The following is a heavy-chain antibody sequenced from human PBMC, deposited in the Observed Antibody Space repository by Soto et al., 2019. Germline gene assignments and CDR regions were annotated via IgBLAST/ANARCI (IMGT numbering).Heavy chain of an antibody. J-gene: IGHJ4*02. Sequence: EVQLLESGGGLVQPGGSLKLSFAASGFTFSSNSMSWVRQAPGKGLEWVSGISGRGGSTYYANSVKGRFTISRDNSENMLYLQIYSLRAEDTAVYFCAKSRGDSWTTYYFDYWGQGTLITVSS. CDR3: AKSRGDSWTTYYFDY. CDR2: ISGRGGST. CDR1: GFTFSSNS. V-gene: IGHV3-23*01. D-gene: IGHD6-13*01.